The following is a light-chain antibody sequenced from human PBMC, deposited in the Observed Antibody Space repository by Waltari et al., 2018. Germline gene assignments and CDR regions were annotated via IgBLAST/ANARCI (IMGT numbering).Light chain of an antibody. CDR2: WAS. J-gene: IGKJ1*01. Sequence: DIVMTQSPASLAVSLGERVAINCKSSQSVLYSSNSQNYLAWYQQKPGQPPKLLIYWASARESGVPDRFSGSESGTDFTLTISSLQAEDVAVYYCQQYYDIPWTFGQGTKVEIK. V-gene: IGKV4-1*01. CDR1: QSVLYSSNSQNY. CDR3: QQYYDIPWT.